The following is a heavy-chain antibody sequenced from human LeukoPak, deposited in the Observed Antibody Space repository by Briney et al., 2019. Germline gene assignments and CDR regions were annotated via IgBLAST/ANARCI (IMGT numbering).Heavy chain of an antibody. CDR1: GFTFRSYW. CDR2: IRQDGSVK. Sequence: GGSLRLSCAASGFTFRSYWMSWLRQAPGKGPEWVANIRQDGSVKYYMDSVKGRFTISRDNAKKSLYLQMNSLRADDTAMYYCARDFSAQVPVTIHDNWFDPWGQGTLVIVSS. V-gene: IGHV3-7*01. D-gene: IGHD2-2*01. J-gene: IGHJ5*02. CDR3: ARDFSAQVPVTIHDNWFDP.